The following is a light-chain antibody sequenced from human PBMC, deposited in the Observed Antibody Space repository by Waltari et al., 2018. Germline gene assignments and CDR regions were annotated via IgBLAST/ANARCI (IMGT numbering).Light chain of an antibody. V-gene: IGKV1-39*01. Sequence: DIQMTQSPPSLSASVGDRVTITCRASQSLSSYLNWYQQKPGKAPKLLIYAASSLQSGVPSRFSGSGSGTDFTLTISSLQPEDFATYYCQQSYSTPPERTFGQGTKLEIK. CDR1: QSLSSY. CDR3: QQSYSTPPERT. CDR2: AAS. J-gene: IGKJ2*01.